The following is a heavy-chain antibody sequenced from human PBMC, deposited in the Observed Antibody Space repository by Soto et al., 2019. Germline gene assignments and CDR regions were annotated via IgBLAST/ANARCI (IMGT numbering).Heavy chain of an antibody. V-gene: IGHV4-34*01. CDR2: INHSGST. D-gene: IGHD6-13*01. CDR3: ARGTDPAAGHFEGMDV. Sequence: SETLSLTCAVYGGSFSGYYWSWIRQPPGNGLEWIGEINHSGSTNYNPSLKSRVTISVDTSKNQFSLKLSSVTAADTAVYYCARGTDPAAGHFEGMDVWGQGTTVTVSS. J-gene: IGHJ6*02. CDR1: GGSFSGYY.